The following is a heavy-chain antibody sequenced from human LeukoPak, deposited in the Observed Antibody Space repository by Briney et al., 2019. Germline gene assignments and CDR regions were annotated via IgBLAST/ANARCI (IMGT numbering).Heavy chain of an antibody. V-gene: IGHV3-7*01. Sequence: GGSLRLSCAASGFTFSNAWMSWVRQAPGKGLEWVANIKQDGSEKYYVDSVKGRFTISRDNAKNSLYLQMNSLRAEDTAVYYCARDRGYNYWGQGTLVTVSS. J-gene: IGHJ4*02. D-gene: IGHD5-12*01. CDR2: IKQDGSEK. CDR1: GFTFSNAW. CDR3: ARDRGYNY.